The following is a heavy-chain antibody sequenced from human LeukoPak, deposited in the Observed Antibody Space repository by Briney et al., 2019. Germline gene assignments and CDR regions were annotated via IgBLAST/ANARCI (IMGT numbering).Heavy chain of an antibody. CDR3: AKAFYYYDSSGYYFSFDY. CDR2: ISGSGGST. J-gene: IGHJ4*02. Sequence: PGGSLRLSCAASGFTFSSYAMSWVRQAPGKGLEWVSAISGSGGSTSYADSVKGRFTISRDNSKNTLYLQMNSLRAEDTAVYYCAKAFYYYDSSGYYFSFDYWGQGTLVTVSS. D-gene: IGHD3-22*01. V-gene: IGHV3-23*01. CDR1: GFTFSSYA.